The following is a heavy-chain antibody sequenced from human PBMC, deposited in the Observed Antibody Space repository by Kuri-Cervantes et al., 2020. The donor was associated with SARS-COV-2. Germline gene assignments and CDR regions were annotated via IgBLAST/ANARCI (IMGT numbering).Heavy chain of an antibody. J-gene: IGHJ4*02. CDR2: IKRDGSEK. V-gene: IGHV3-7*01. CDR3: ARKRNNYDFWSGPIYYFDY. Sequence: GGSLRLSCAASGFTFSSYWMSWVRQAPGKGLEWVANIKRDGSEKYYVDSVKGRFTISRDNAKNSLYLQMNSLRAEDTAVYYCARKRNNYDFWSGPIYYFDYWGQGTLVTVSS. CDR1: GFTFSSYW. D-gene: IGHD3-3*01.